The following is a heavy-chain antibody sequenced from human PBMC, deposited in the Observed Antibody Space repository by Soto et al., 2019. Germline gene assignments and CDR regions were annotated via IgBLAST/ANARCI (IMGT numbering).Heavy chain of an antibody. J-gene: IGHJ4*02. CDR1: GFTFSSYA. V-gene: IGHV3-30-3*01. CDR3: ARSDGSYYFDY. D-gene: IGHD1-26*01. Sequence: VQLVESGGGVVQPGRSLRLSCAASGFTFSSYAMHWVRQAPGKGLEWVAVISYDGSNKYYADSVKGRFTISRDNSKNTLYLQMNSLRAEDTAVYYCARSDGSYYFDYWGQGTLVTVSS. CDR2: ISYDGSNK.